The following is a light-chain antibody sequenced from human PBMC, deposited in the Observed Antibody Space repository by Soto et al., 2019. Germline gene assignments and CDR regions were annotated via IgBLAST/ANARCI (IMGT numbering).Light chain of an antibody. J-gene: IGLJ2*01. V-gene: IGLV1-40*01. Sequence: QSVLTQPPSVSGAPGQRVTISCTGSSSNIGAGYGVHWYQHLPGTAPKLLIYGNSNRPSGVPDRFSGSKSGTSASLAITGLKAEDEADYYCQSYDSSLSGRVVFGGGTKVTVL. CDR2: GNS. CDR3: QSYDSSLSGRVV. CDR1: SSNIGAGYG.